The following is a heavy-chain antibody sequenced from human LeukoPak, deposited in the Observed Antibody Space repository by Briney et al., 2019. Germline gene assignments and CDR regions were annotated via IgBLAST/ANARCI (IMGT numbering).Heavy chain of an antibody. J-gene: IGHJ4*02. D-gene: IGHD2-15*01. V-gene: IGHV3-30*02. Sequence: GGSLRLSCAASGFTFSSYGMHWVRQAPGKGLEWVAFIRYDGSNKYYADSVKGRFTISRDNSKNTLYLQMNSLRAEDTAVYYCARIRDSRVPFDYWGQGTHVTVSS. CDR2: IRYDGSNK. CDR3: ARIRDSRVPFDY. CDR1: GFTFSSYG.